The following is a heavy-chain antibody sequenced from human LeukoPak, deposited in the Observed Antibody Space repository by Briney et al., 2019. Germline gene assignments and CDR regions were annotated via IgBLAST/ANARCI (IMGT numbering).Heavy chain of an antibody. J-gene: IGHJ5*02. CDR3: ARWPNGYNYRWFDP. CDR2: ISGSGGST. V-gene: IGHV3-23*01. CDR1: GFTFSSYA. Sequence: GGSLRLSCAASGFTFSSYAMSWVRQAPGKGLEWVSAISGSGGSTYYADSVKGRFTISRDNARNSLYLQMNSLRAEDTAVYYCARWPNGYNYRWFDPWGQGTLVTVSS. D-gene: IGHD5-24*01.